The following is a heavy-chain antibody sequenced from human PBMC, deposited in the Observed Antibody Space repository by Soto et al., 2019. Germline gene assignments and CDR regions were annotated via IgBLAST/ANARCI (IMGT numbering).Heavy chain of an antibody. J-gene: IGHJ2*01. CDR2: ISGSGGST. Sequence: EVQLLESGGGLVQPGGSLRLYCAASGFTFSSYAMSWVRQAPGKGLEWVSAISGSGGSTYYADSVKGRFTISRDNSKNTLYLQINSLRAEDTSVYYCAATATVTTADWYSDLWGRGTLVTVSS. CDR1: GFTFSSYA. V-gene: IGHV3-23*01. CDR3: AATATVTTADWYSDL. D-gene: IGHD4-17*01.